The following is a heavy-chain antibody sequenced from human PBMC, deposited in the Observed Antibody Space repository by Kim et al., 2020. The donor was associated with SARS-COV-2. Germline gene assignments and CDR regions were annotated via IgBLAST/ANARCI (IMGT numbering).Heavy chain of an antibody. CDR2: ISSSSSTI. Sequence: GGSLRLSCAASGFTFSSYSMNWVRQAPGKGLEWVSYISSSSSTIYYADSVKGRFTISRDNAKNSLYLQMNSLRDEDTAVYYCARDQDPITMIGAGAFDIWGQGTMVTVSS. J-gene: IGHJ3*02. CDR1: GFTFSSYS. D-gene: IGHD3-22*01. CDR3: ARDQDPITMIGAGAFDI. V-gene: IGHV3-48*02.